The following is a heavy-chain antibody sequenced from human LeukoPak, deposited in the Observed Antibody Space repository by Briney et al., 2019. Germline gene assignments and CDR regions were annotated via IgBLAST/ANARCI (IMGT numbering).Heavy chain of an antibody. CDR3: AKHVRTSVWFFDF. CDR2: ISGSGGRT. Sequence: GRSLRLSCAASGFTFSSDALSWVRQAPGKGLEWVSLISGSGGRTDYADSVKGRFTISRDNSKNTLYLQMNSLKAEDTAVYYCAKHVRTSVWFFDFWGQGTLVTVSS. CDR1: GFTFSSDA. J-gene: IGHJ4*02. D-gene: IGHD6-19*01. V-gene: IGHV3-23*01.